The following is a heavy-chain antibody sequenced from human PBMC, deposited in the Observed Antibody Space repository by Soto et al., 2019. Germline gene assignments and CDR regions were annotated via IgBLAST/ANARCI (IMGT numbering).Heavy chain of an antibody. CDR1: GGSISSSNW. D-gene: IGHD3-22*01. V-gene: IGHV4-4*02. CDR3: ARIVGGYYYGMDG. Sequence: QVQLQESGPGLVKPSGTLSLTCAVSGGSISSSNWWSWVRQPPGKGLEWTGEIYHSGSTTYNPSLKRRVTLSVDKAKDPCVLKLSSVPAAATAVYFCARIVGGYYYGMDGWGQGTTVTVSS. J-gene: IGHJ6*02. CDR2: IYHSGST.